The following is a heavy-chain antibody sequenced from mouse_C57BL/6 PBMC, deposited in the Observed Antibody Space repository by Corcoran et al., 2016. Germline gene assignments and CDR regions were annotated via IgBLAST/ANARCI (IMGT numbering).Heavy chain of an antibody. CDR1: GYTFTDYY. CDR2: INPNNGGT. J-gene: IGHJ2*01. CDR3: AVGSWDY. D-gene: IGHD1-1*01. Sequence: EVQLQQSGPELVKPGASVKISCKASGYTFTDYYMNWVKQSHGKSLEWIGDINPNNGGTSYNQKFKGKATLTVDKSSSTAYMELRSLTSEDTAVYYCAVGSWDYWGQGTTPTVSS. V-gene: IGHV1-26*01.